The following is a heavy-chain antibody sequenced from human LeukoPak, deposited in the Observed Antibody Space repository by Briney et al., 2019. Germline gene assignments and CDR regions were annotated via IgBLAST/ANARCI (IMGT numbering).Heavy chain of an antibody. CDR1: GVSISSGGYY. J-gene: IGHJ3*02. D-gene: IGHD3-22*01. Sequence: PSETLSLTCTVSGVSISSGGYYWSWIRQHPGKGLEWIGYIYYSGSTYYHPSLKSRVTISVDTSKNQFSLKLSSVTAADTAVYYCARSEAGAVYYDSSGYPDAFDIWGQGTMVTVSS. CDR3: ARSEAGAVYYDSSGYPDAFDI. V-gene: IGHV4-31*03. CDR2: IYYSGST.